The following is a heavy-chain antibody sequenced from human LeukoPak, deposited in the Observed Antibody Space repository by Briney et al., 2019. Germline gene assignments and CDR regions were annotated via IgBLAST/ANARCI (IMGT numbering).Heavy chain of an antibody. CDR1: GGSLNSGGYS. V-gene: IGHV4-30-2*01. Sequence: SETLSLTCAVSGGSLNSGGYSWSWIRQPPGKGPEWIGYIYHGGSTHYISSLKSRVTISVDKSKNQFSLNLYSVTAADTAVYYCARVAFYGAIPDDIWGQGTMVTVSS. CDR3: ARVAFYGAIPDDI. CDR2: IYHGGST. D-gene: IGHD2-21*01. J-gene: IGHJ3*02.